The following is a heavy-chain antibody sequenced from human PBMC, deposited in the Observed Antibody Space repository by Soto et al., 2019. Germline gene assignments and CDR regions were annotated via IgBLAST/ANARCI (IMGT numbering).Heavy chain of an antibody. J-gene: IGHJ6*02. CDR3: ARCLLRYFDWLLTPCCEDV. CDR2: ISSSSSYI. CDR1: GFTFSSYS. D-gene: IGHD3-9*01. V-gene: IGHV3-21*01. Sequence: PGGSLRLSCAASGFTFSSYSMNWVRQAPGKGLEWVSSISSSSSYIYYADSVKGRFTISRDNAKNSLYLQMNSLRAEDTAVYYCARCLLRYFDWLLTPCCEDVWGQGTTVTVSS.